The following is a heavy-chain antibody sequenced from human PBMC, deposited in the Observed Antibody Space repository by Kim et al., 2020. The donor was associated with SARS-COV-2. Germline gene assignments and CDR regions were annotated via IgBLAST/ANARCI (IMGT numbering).Heavy chain of an antibody. V-gene: IGHV3-72*01. D-gene: IGHD1-1*01. J-gene: IGHJ6*02. CDR3: TRGGTSTSSDYYPMDV. Sequence: ASVKGRFTISRDDSHNSLFLQMNRLTTDDTAVYYCTRGGTSTSSDYYPMDVWGQGTTVTVSS.